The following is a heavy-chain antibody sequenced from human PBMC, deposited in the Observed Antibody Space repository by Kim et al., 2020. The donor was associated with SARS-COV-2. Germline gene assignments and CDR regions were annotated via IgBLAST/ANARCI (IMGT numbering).Heavy chain of an antibody. Sequence: GGSLRLSCAVSGFTFSTYAMHWVRQAPGKGLEWVAVISYDGTNKYYADSVKGRFTISRDDSEKALYLQMNSLRPEDTAVYYCAREGKMSTYPPDYWGQGT. D-gene: IGHD2-2*02. CDR1: GFTFSTYA. V-gene: IGHV3-30*04. J-gene: IGHJ4*02. CDR2: ISYDGTNK. CDR3: AREGKMSTYPPDY.